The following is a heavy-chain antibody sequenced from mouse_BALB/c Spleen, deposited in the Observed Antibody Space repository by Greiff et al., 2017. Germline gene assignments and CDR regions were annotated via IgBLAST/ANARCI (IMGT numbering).Heavy chain of an antibody. J-gene: IGHJ2*01. CDR3: AREDWDGGYFDY. CDR1: GYSFTDYI. V-gene: IGHV1-39*01. D-gene: IGHD4-1*01. CDR2: INPYYGST. Sequence: EVQLQQTGPELVKPGASVKISCKASGYSFTDYIMLWVKQSHGKSLEWIGNINPYYGSTSYNLKFKGKATLTVDKSSSTAYMQLNSLTSEDSAVYYCAREDWDGGYFDYWGQGTTLTVSS.